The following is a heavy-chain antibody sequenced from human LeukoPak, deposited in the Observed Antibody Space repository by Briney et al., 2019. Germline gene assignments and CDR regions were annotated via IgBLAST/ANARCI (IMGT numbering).Heavy chain of an antibody. V-gene: IGHV3-30*02. CDR1: GFTFSSYG. D-gene: IGHD6-19*01. CDR3: ARALERNIAVAGKVPHY. J-gene: IGHJ4*01. CDR2: LRYDGSNK. Sequence: PGGSLRLSCAASGFTFSSYGMHWVRQAPGKGLEGVAFLRYDGSNKYYADSVKGRFTISRDNSKNTLYLQMNSLRAEDTAVYYCARALERNIAVAGKVPHYWGQGTLVTVSS.